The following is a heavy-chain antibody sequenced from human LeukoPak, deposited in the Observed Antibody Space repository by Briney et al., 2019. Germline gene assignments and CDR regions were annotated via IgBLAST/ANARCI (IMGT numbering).Heavy chain of an antibody. V-gene: IGHV5-51*01. J-gene: IGHJ6*03. D-gene: IGHD1-26*01. Sequence: GESLKISCKGSGYSFTSHWIDWVRQMPGKGLEWMGIIYPGDSDTRYSPSFQGQVTISADKSISTAYLQWSSLKASDTAIYYCARQCCGSYYPMDVWGKGTTVTVSS. CDR3: ARQCCGSYYPMDV. CDR1: GYSFTSHW. CDR2: IYPGDSDT.